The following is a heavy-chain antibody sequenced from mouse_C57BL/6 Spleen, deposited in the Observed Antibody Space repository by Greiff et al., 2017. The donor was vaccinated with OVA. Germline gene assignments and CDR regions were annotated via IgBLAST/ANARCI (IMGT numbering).Heavy chain of an antibody. D-gene: IGHD1-1*01. CDR2: IYPGSGST. Sequence: QVQLQQPGAELVKPGASVKMSCKASGYTFTSYWITWVKQRPGQGLEWIGDIYPGSGSTNYNEKFKSKATLTVDTSSSTAYMQLSSLTSEDSAVYYCASSGSSWIYYAMDYWGQGTSVTVSS. J-gene: IGHJ4*01. CDR3: ASSGSSWIYYAMDY. V-gene: IGHV1-55*01. CDR1: GYTFTSYW.